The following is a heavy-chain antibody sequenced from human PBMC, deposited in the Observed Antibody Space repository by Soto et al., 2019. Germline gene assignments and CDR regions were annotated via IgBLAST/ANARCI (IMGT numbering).Heavy chain of an antibody. CDR2: ISSSGSTA. Sequence: GSLRLSCAASGFTFSRFELHWVRQAPGKGLEWISYISSSGSTAYYASSVEGRFTISRDNANNSVYLQMDSLRAEDTALYYCTRAAWFPYLSFYWGQGALVTVSS. V-gene: IGHV3-48*03. J-gene: IGHJ4*02. CDR3: TRAAWFPYLSFY. D-gene: IGHD3-10*01. CDR1: GFTFSRFE.